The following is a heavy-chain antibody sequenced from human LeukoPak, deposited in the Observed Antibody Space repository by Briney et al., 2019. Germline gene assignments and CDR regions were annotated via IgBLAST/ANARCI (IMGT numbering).Heavy chain of an antibody. CDR1: GYTFTGYY. Sequence: GASVKVSCKASGYTFTGYYMHWVRQAPGQGLEWMGWINPNSGGTNYAQKFQGRVTMTRDTSISTAYMELSRLRSDDTAVYYCARCQGSSSWYGVFDYWGQGTLVTVSS. CDR2: INPNSGGT. V-gene: IGHV1-2*02. D-gene: IGHD6-13*01. J-gene: IGHJ4*02. CDR3: ARCQGSSSWYGVFDY.